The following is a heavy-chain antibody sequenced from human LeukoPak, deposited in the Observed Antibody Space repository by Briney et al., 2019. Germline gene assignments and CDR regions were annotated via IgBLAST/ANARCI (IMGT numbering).Heavy chain of an antibody. V-gene: IGHV1-2*02. CDR1: GYTFTGYC. J-gene: IGHJ4*02. D-gene: IGHD5-12*01. Sequence: ASVKVSCKASGYTFTGYCMHWVRQAPGQGLEWMGWINPNSGGTNYAQKLQGRVTMTRDTSISTAYMELSRLRADDTAVYYCARVLPHRGYDHNFDYWGQGTLVTVSS. CDR2: INPNSGGT. CDR3: ARVLPHRGYDHNFDY.